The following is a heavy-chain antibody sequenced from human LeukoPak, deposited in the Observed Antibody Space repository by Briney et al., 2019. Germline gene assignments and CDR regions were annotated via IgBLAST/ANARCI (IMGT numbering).Heavy chain of an antibody. Sequence: SVKLSGKASGGTFSSYAISWVRQAPGQGLEWMGGIIPIFGTANYAQKFQGRVTITADESTSTAYMELSSLRSEDTAVYYCARTGYCSGGSCADYWGEGTLVTVSS. V-gene: IGHV1-69*01. CDR1: GGTFSSYA. CDR2: IIPIFGTA. CDR3: ARTGYCSGGSCADY. D-gene: IGHD2-15*01. J-gene: IGHJ4*02.